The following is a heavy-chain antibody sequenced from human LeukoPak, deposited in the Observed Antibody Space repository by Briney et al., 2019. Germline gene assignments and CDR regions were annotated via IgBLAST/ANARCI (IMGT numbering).Heavy chain of an antibody. CDR2: IKQDGSEK. J-gene: IGHJ4*02. Sequence: PGGSLRLSCAASGFTFSTYWMSWVRQAPGKGLEWVANIKQDGSEKYYVDSVKGRFTISRDNANNSLSLQMSSLRAEDTAVYYCASGYRTFDYWGQGTLVTVSS. CDR1: GFTFSTYW. CDR3: ASGYRTFDY. V-gene: IGHV3-7*03. D-gene: IGHD5-18*01.